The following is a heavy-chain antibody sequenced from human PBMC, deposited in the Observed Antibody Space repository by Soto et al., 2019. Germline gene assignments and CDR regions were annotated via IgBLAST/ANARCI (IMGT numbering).Heavy chain of an antibody. CDR1: GFTFDNYA. Sequence: PGGSLRLSCAASGFTFDNYAMHWVRQGQGKGLEWVSGITWNSGSIDYADSVKGRFTISRDNAKNSLYLQMNSLRPEDTALYYCAKDIREYSSGWTYFDYWGHGTLVTVSS. V-gene: IGHV3-9*01. J-gene: IGHJ4*01. D-gene: IGHD6-19*01. CDR2: ITWNSGSI. CDR3: AKDIREYSSGWTYFDY.